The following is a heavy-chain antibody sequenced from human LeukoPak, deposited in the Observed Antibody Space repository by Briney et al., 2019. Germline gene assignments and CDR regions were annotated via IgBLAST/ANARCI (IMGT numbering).Heavy chain of an antibody. D-gene: IGHD5-18*01. CDR1: AGSARISSYD. J-gene: IGHJ4*02. CDR3: ARTRGYSYGSETYYFDY. V-gene: IGHV4-39*07. Sequence: RSETLSPTRSVLAGSARISSYDCGWIRPPPRTGLGWSGCIYYSGSTYYNPSLKSRVTISVDTSKNQFSLKLSSVTAADTAVYYCARTRGYSYGSETYYFDYWGQGTLVTVSS. CDR2: IYYSGST.